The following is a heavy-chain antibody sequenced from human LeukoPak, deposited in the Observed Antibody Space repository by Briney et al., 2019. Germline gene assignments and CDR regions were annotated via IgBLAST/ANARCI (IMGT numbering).Heavy chain of an antibody. D-gene: IGHD1-26*01. V-gene: IGHV4-39*07. CDR3: AREEGPWELLFSTNYYYMDV. CDR1: GGSISSSSYY. Sequence: SETLSLTCTVSGGSISSSSYYWGWIRQPPGKGLEWIGRIYTSGSTNYNPSLKSRVTISVDTSKNQFSLKLSSVTAADTAVYYCAREEGPWELLFSTNYYYMDVWGKGTTVTISS. J-gene: IGHJ6*03. CDR2: IYTSGST.